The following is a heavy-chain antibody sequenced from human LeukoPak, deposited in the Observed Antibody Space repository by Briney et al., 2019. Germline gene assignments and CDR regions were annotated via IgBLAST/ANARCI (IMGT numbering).Heavy chain of an antibody. V-gene: IGHV4-59*08. D-gene: IGHD1-26*01. CDR1: GGSISSYY. CDR2: IYYSGST. J-gene: IGHJ4*02. CDR3: ARQSFAPFQVGPETPIES. Sequence: SETLSLTCTVSGGSISSYYWSWIRQPPGKGLEWIGYIYYSGSTNYNPSLKSRVTISVDTSRNQFSLKLSSVTAADTAVYYCARQSFAPFQVGPETPIESWGQGTLVTVSS.